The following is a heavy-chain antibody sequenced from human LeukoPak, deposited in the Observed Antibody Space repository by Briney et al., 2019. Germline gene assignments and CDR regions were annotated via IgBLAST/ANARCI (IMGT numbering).Heavy chain of an antibody. CDR2: IYYSGAT. CDR1: GGSMSSYY. CDR3: ARVIDVAAAGYFDS. Sequence: SETLSLTCTVSGGSMSSYYWSWIRQPPGQGLEWIGYIYYSGATNYNPSLKSRVTISVDTSKNQFSLKLSSVTAADTALYYCARVIDVAAAGYFDSWGQGTQVTVSS. J-gene: IGHJ4*02. V-gene: IGHV4-59*08. D-gene: IGHD6-13*01.